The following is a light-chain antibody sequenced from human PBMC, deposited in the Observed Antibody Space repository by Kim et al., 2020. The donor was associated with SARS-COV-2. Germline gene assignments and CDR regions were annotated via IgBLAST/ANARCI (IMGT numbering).Light chain of an antibody. J-gene: IGKJ1*01. Sequence: DIQMAQSPSSLSSSVGDRVTITCRASQGISHSLAWYRQKPGKVPMLLIYGASTLQSGVPSRFSGSGSGTDFTPTIRSLQPEDAATYYCKKYDSAPWTFGQGTKVDIK. V-gene: IGKV1-27*01. CDR2: GAS. CDR1: QGISHS. CDR3: KKYDSAPWT.